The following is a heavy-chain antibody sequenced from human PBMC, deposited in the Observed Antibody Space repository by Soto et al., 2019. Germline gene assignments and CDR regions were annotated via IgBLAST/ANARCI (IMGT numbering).Heavy chain of an antibody. V-gene: IGHV4-34*01. CDR1: GGSFSGYY. Sequence: SETLSLTCAVYGGSFSGYYWTWIRQPPGTGLEWIGEINHSGSTNYNPSLKSRVTISVDTSKNQFSLKLSSVTAADTAVYYCARDAENSSGYYTHGYYGMDVWGQGTTVTVSS. CDR2: INHSGST. CDR3: ARDAENSSGYYTHGYYGMDV. J-gene: IGHJ6*02. D-gene: IGHD3-22*01.